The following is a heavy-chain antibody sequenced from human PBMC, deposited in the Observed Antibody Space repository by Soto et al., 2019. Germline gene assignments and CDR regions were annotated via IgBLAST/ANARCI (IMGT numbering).Heavy chain of an antibody. CDR3: EDQWEHTSGAINH. J-gene: IGHJ5*02. V-gene: IGHV3-23*01. Sequence: GGSLRLSCAASGFTFTSYAMNWVRQTPTKGLEWVSAISAGGDNTYYRDSVRGRFTISRDNSRNTLYLQMNSLTAEDTAVYYCEDQWEHTSGAINHWGQGTLVTVSS. CDR2: ISAGGDNT. CDR1: GFTFTSYA. D-gene: IGHD1-26*01.